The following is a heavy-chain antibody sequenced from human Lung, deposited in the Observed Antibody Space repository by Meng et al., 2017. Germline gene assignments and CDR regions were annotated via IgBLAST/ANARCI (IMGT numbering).Heavy chain of an antibody. J-gene: IGHJ4*02. CDR3: ARSQQWLDS. CDR2: TYYRSKWYN. Sequence: QVHLQQSGTGLVKPSQTLSLPYALSGDSVSSNSAAWNWIRQSPSRGLEWLGRTYYRSKWYNGYAVSVRSRITINPDTSKNQFSLQLNSMTPEDTAVYYCARSQQWLDSWGQGTLVTVSS. D-gene: IGHD6-19*01. V-gene: IGHV6-1*01. CDR1: GDSVSSNSAA.